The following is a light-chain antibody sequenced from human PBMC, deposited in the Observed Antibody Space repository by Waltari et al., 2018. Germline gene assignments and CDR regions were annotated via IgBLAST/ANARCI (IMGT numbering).Light chain of an antibody. V-gene: IGKV3-11*01. CDR3: QQRSSWPLT. CDR2: DAS. Sequence: ETVLTQSPATLSLSPGERATLSCRASQSVVNFLFWYQQKPGQAPRLLIYDASNRATGIPARFSGSASGTDFTLTISSLEPEDSAFYYCQQRSSWPLTFGGGTKVEIK. J-gene: IGKJ4*01. CDR1: QSVVNF.